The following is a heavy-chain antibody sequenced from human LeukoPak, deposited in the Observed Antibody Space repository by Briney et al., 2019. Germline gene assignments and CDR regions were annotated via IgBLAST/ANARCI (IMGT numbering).Heavy chain of an antibody. J-gene: IGHJ6*03. CDR3: ARGRGSGYDFYYYMDV. CDR1: GYTFTSFG. V-gene: IGHV1-18*01. D-gene: IGHD5-12*01. Sequence: ASVKVSCKASGYTFTSFGISWVRQAPGQGLEWMGWIVVYDGDANYAQKLQGRVTMTTDTSTSTAYMELRSLRSDDTAVYYCARGRGSGYDFYYYMDVWGKGTTVTVSS. CDR2: IVVYDGDA.